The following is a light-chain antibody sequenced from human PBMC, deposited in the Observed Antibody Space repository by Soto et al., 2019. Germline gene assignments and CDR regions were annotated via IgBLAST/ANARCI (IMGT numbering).Light chain of an antibody. V-gene: IGKV3-15*01. J-gene: IGKJ5*01. CDR1: QLFSSN. CDR3: QQYNDWPRT. Sequence: EIVLTQSPATLSVSPGESVTLSCRASQLFSSNLAWYQRRPGQAPRLLIYGSSTRATGVPARFSGSASGTEFTLTISSLQSEDFGVYYCQQYNDWPRTFGQGTRLEN. CDR2: GSS.